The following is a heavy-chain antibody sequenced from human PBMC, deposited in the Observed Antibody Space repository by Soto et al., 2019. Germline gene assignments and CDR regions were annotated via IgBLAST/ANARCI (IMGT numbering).Heavy chain of an antibody. CDR1: GTSVTSYSYY. CDR3: TRARISMIAYY. D-gene: IGHD3-16*01. CDR2: VFDSENT. V-gene: IGHV4-61*01. J-gene: IGHJ4*02. Sequence: PSETLSLTCNVSGTSVTSYSYYWNWIRQPPGKGLEWIGYVFDSENTKYNPSLKGRASISVDTSKNQFSLTLTSVTAADTAVYYFTRARISMIAYYWGPGTLVTVSS.